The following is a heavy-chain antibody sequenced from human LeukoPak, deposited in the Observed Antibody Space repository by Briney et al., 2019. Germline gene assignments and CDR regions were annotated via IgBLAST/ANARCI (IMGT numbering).Heavy chain of an antibody. J-gene: IGHJ6*02. V-gene: IGHV1-2*02. CDR1: GYTFTGYY. D-gene: IGHD6-19*01. CDR3: ARAVAGGSYYGMDV. Sequence: ASVKVSCKASGYTFTGYYMHWVRQAPGQGLEWMGWINPNSGGTNYAQKFQGRVTMTRDTSISTAYMELSRLRSEDTAVYYCARAVAGGSYYGMDVWGQGTTVTVSS. CDR2: INPNSGGT.